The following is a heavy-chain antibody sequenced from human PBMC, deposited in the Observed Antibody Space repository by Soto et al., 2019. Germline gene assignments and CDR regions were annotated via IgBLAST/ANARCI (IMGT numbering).Heavy chain of an antibody. Sequence: QVQLVQSGAEVKKPGSSVKVSCKASGGTFSSYTFSWVRQAPGQGLEWMGRIIPMLGIANYAQKFQGRVTITADKSTSTAYIELSSLRSEVTAVYYSAHLGYSYGFVIYWGQVTLVTVSS. CDR2: IIPMLGIA. D-gene: IGHD5-18*01. CDR3: AHLGYSYGFVIY. CDR1: GGTFSSYT. J-gene: IGHJ4*02. V-gene: IGHV1-69*02.